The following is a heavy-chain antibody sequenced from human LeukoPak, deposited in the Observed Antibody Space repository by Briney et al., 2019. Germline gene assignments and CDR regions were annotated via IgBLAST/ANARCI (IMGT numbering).Heavy chain of an antibody. J-gene: IGHJ4*02. CDR3: AKEGSAIAVVGTYFDY. CDR2: MSHDGGNK. Sequence: GGSLRLSCAASGFTFNSYGIHWVRQAPGKGLEWVAVMSHDGGNKYYADSVKGRFTVSRDNSKNTLYLQMNSLRPEDTALYYCAKEGSAIAVVGTYFDYWGQGTLVTVSS. V-gene: IGHV3-30*18. CDR1: GFTFNSYG. D-gene: IGHD6-19*01.